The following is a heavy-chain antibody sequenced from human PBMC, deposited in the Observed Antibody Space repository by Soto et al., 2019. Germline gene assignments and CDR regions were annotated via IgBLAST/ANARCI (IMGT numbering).Heavy chain of an antibody. J-gene: IGHJ6*03. CDR2: ISGSGGST. V-gene: IGHV3-23*01. CDR1: GFTFSSYA. CDR3: AKDCSGGSCYSDNARGNYYYYMDV. D-gene: IGHD2-15*01. Sequence: GGSLRLSCAASGFTFSSYAMSWVRQAPGKGLEWVSAISGSGGSTYYADSVKGRFTISRDNSKNTLYLQMNSLRAEDTAVYYCAKDCSGGSCYSDNARGNYYYYMDVWGKGTTVTVSS.